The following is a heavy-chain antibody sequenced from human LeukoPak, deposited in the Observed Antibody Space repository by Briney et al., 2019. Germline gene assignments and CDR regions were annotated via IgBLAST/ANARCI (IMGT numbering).Heavy chain of an antibody. J-gene: IGHJ6*03. Sequence: GGSLRLSCAASGFTFSSYAMSWVRQAPGKGLEWVSAISGSGGSTYYADSVRGRFTISRDNSKNTLYLQMNSLRAEDTAVYYCAKPPRQPPNYYYYYMDVWGKGTTVTVSS. CDR1: GFTFSSYA. V-gene: IGHV3-23*01. D-gene: IGHD5-18*01. CDR3: AKPPRQPPNYYYYYMDV. CDR2: ISGSGGST.